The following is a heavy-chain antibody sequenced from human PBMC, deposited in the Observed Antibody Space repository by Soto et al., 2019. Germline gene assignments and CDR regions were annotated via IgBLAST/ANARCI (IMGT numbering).Heavy chain of an antibody. V-gene: IGHV3-21*04. Sequence: GGSLRLSCAASGLTFSSYSMNWVRQAPGKGLEWVSSISSSSSYIYYADSVKGRFTISRDKSTNTLYLHMNSLRAEDTAVYYCARGSAYSDYDLEYWGKGPLVTVSS. CDR3: ARGSAYSDYDLEY. CDR1: GLTFSSYS. J-gene: IGHJ4*02. CDR2: ISSSSSYI. D-gene: IGHD4-17*01.